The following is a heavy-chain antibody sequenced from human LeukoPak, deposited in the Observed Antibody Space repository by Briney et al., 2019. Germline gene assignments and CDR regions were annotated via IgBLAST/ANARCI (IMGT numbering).Heavy chain of an antibody. D-gene: IGHD3-3*01. CDR3: AKACAAPSYDFWSGYYTGDNWFDP. V-gene: IGHV3-30*04. Sequence: GGSLRLSCAASGFTFSSYAMHWVRQAPGKGLEWVAVISYDGSNKYYADSVKGRFTISRDNSKNTLYLQMNSLRAEDTAVYYCAKACAAPSYDFWSGYYTGDNWFDPWGQGTLVTVSS. CDR2: ISYDGSNK. CDR1: GFTFSSYA. J-gene: IGHJ5*02.